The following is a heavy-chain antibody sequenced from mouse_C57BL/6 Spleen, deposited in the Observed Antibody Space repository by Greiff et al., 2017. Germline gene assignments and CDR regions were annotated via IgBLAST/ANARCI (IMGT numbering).Heavy chain of an antibody. Sequence: EVKLVESGGDLVKPGGSLKLSCAASGFTFSSYGMSWVRQTPDKRLAWVATISSGGSYTYYPDRVKGRFTIARDNANNTLYLQMSSLTSEDTAMYYGASMGAYDYGSWYFDVWGKGTTVTVSS. CDR2: ISSGGSYT. CDR3: ASMGAYDYGSWYFDV. J-gene: IGHJ1*03. V-gene: IGHV5-6*01. CDR1: GFTFSSYG. D-gene: IGHD2-4*01.